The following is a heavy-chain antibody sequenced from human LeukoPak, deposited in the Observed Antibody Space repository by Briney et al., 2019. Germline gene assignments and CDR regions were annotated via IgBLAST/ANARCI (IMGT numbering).Heavy chain of an antibody. CDR3: ARDEDPTARAPRFLDP. J-gene: IGHJ5*02. CDR2: INPSGGST. Sequence: ASVKVSCKASGYTFNSYYMHWVRQAPGQGLEWMGIINPSGGSTSYAQKFQGRVTMTRDTSTSTVYMELSSLRSEDTAVYYCARDEDPTARAPRFLDPWGQGTLVTVSS. V-gene: IGHV1-46*02. CDR1: GYTFNSYY. D-gene: IGHD4-17*01.